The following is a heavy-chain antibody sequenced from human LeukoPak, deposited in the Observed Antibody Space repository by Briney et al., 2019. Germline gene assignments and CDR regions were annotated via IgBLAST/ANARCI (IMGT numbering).Heavy chain of an antibody. J-gene: IGHJ6*03. Sequence: SVKVSCKASGGTFSSYAISWVRQAPGQGLEWMGGIIPIFGTANYAQKLQGRVTITADESTSTAYTELSSLRSEDTAVYYCAREGVDTAMVTGDRYYYYYYMDVWGKGTTVTISS. V-gene: IGHV1-69*13. CDR1: GGTFSSYA. CDR3: AREGVDTAMVTGDRYYYYYYMDV. CDR2: IIPIFGTA. D-gene: IGHD5-18*01.